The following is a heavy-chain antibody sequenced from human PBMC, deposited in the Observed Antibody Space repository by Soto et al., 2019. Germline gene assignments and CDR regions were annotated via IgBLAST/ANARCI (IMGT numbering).Heavy chain of an antibody. CDR2: IWYDGSNK. J-gene: IGHJ6*02. D-gene: IGHD2-2*01. CDR1: GFTFSSYG. V-gene: IGHV3-33*01. CDR3: ARDKYCSSTSCYADYYYGMDV. Sequence: QVQLAESGGGVVQPGRSLRLSCAASGFTFSSYGMHWVRQAPGKGLEWVAVIWYDGSNKYYADSVKGRFTISRDNSKNTLYLQMNSLRAEDTAVYYCARDKYCSSTSCYADYYYGMDVWGQGTTVTVSS.